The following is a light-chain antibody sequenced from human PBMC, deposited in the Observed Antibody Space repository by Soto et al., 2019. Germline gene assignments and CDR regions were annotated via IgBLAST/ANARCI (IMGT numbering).Light chain of an antibody. J-gene: IGLJ1*01. CDR3: SSYTTSNTRQIV. CDR1: SSDVGGYNY. CDR2: DVS. Sequence: QSALTQPASVSGSPGQSITISCTGTSSDVGGYNYASWYNHPPGKAPQLIIYDVSNRPSGVSIRFSGSKSDNTASLTISGLQPEDEADYHCSSYTTSNTRQIVFGTGTKVTVL. V-gene: IGLV2-14*03.